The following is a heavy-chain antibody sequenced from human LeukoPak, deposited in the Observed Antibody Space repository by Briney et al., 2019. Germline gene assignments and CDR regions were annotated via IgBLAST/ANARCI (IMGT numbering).Heavy chain of an antibody. J-gene: IGHJ4*02. V-gene: IGHV3-21*01. CDR1: GFTFSSYS. Sequence: GGSLRLSCAASGFTFSSYSMNWVRQAPGKGLEWVSSISSTSSYYADSVKGRFTISRDNAKNSLYQQMNSLRAEDTAVYYCARGAAVIHVDFWGQGTLVTVSS. CDR3: ARGAAVIHVDF. CDR2: ISSTSS. D-gene: IGHD2-21*01.